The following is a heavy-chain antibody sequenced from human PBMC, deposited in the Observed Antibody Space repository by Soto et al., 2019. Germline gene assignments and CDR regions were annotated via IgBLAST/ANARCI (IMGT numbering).Heavy chain of an antibody. CDR3: AKDMAYCSGGSCPLGPSDY. CDR2: ISWNSGSI. CDR1: GFTFDDYA. D-gene: IGHD2-15*01. Sequence: GGSLRLSCAASGFTFDDYAMHWVRQAPGKGLEWVSGISWNSGSIGYADSVKGRFTISRDNAKNSLYLQMNSLRAEDTALYYCAKDMAYCSGGSCPLGPSDYWGQGTLVTVSS. V-gene: IGHV3-9*01. J-gene: IGHJ4*02.